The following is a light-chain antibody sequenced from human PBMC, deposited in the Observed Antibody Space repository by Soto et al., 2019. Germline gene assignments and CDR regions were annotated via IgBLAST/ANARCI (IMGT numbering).Light chain of an antibody. J-gene: IGLJ1*01. V-gene: IGLV2-14*01. CDR1: SSDVGGYNY. CDR3: SSYTSSSTSF. Sequence: QSVLTQPASVSGSPGQSITISCTGTSSDVGGYNYVSWYQQHPGKAPKLMIYDVSNRPSGVSNRFSGSKSGNTASLTISGLQAEDEADYYCSSYTSSSTSFFGTGTEVTVL. CDR2: DVS.